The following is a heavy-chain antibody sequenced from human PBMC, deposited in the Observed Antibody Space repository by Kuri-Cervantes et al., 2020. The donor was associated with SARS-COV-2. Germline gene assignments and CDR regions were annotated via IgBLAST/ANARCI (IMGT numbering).Heavy chain of an antibody. V-gene: IGHV4-4*07. CDR2: IYTSGST. CDR3: ARDRGSGWYYWFDP. J-gene: IGHJ5*02. Sequence: SETLSLTCTVSGGSIGSYYWSWIRQPAGKGLEWIGRIYTSGSTNYNPSLKSRVTMSVDTSKNQFSLKLSSVTATDTAVYYCARDRGSGWYYWFDPWGQGTLVTVS. D-gene: IGHD6-19*01. CDR1: GGSIGSYY.